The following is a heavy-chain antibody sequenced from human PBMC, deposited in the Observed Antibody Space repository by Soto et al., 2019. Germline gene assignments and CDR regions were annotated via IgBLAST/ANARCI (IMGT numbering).Heavy chain of an antibody. CDR1: GGTFSSYA. CDR3: ARDLAGAAAGYNWFDP. D-gene: IGHD6-13*01. V-gene: IGHV1-69*13. CDR2: IIPIFGTA. J-gene: IGHJ5*02. Sequence: GASVKVSCKASGGTFSSYAISWVRQAPGQGLEWMGGIIPIFGTANYAQKFQSRVTITADESTSTAYMELSSLRSEDTAVYYCARDLAGAAAGYNWFDPWGQGTLVTVSS.